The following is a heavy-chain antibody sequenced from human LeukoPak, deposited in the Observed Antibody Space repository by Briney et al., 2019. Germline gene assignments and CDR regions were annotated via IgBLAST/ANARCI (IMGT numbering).Heavy chain of an antibody. V-gene: IGHV1-2*02. J-gene: IGHJ3*02. CDR3: ARDEGASKENALDI. Sequence: ASVKVSCTASGFTFIDYYIHWVRQAPGQGLECMGWINLKSGGTNYAQKFQGRVTMTRDTSNSTAYMELSSLRSDDTAAYYCARDEGASKENALDIWGQGTMVTVSS. CDR2: INLKSGGT. D-gene: IGHD1-26*01. CDR1: GFTFIDYY.